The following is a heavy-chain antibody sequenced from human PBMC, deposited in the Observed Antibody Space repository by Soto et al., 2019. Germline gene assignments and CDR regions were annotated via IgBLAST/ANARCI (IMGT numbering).Heavy chain of an antibody. Sequence: QVHLQESGPGLVKPSETLSLTCTVSGGSLSPNYWTWIRQPPGKGLERVGYIYFGGTTSYNPSLRSRVTISLEPSNTQFSLRLSSVTAPDTAVYYCARLGAYYPSLDPWGPATLVTVSS. J-gene: IGHJ5*02. D-gene: IGHD2-21*01. V-gene: IGHV4-59*08. CDR1: GGSLSPNY. CDR2: IYFGGTT. CDR3: ARLGAYYPSLDP.